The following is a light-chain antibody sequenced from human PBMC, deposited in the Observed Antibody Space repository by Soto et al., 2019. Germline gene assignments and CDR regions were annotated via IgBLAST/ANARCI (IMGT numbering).Light chain of an antibody. Sequence: QSALTQSPSASGTPGRRVTISCSGSASTIGRNYVYWYQQLPGTAPKLLIYRNSQRPSGVPDRFSGSKSGTSASLAISGLRSEDEADYYCAAWDDNLSGFYVFGDGTKVTVL. V-gene: IGLV1-47*01. J-gene: IGLJ1*01. CDR2: RNS. CDR1: ASTIGRNY. CDR3: AAWDDNLSGFYV.